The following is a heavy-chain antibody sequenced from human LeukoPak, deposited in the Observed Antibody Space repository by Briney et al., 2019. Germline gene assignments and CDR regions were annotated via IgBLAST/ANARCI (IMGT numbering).Heavy chain of an antibody. Sequence: PGRSLRLSCAASGFTFSSYGMHWVRQAPGKGLEWVGRIKNGGATDYAAPVKGRFTISRDDSKGTLYLQMNSLRTEDTGIYYCTTVTHFYLGGQGTLVTVSS. D-gene: IGHD2-15*01. CDR3: TTVTHFYL. CDR2: IKNGGAT. J-gene: IGHJ4*02. CDR1: GFTFSSYG. V-gene: IGHV3-15*01.